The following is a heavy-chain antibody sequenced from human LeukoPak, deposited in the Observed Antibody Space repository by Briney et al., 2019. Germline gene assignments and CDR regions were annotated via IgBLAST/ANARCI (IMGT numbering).Heavy chain of an antibody. D-gene: IGHD6-19*01. J-gene: IGHJ3*02. CDR1: GGSISSYY. V-gene: IGHV4-59*08. Sequence: SETLSLTCTVSGGSISSYYWSWIRQPPGKGLEWIGYIYYSGSTNYNPSLKSRVTISVDTSKNQFSLKLSSVTAADTAVYYCARQYSSGWPTPRSAFDIWGQGTMVTVSS. CDR3: ARQYSSGWPTPRSAFDI. CDR2: IYYSGST.